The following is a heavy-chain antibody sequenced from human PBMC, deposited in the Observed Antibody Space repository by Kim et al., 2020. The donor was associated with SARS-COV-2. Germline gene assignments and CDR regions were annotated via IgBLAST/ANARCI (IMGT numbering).Heavy chain of an antibody. CDR2: ISVSGGGT. V-gene: IGHV3-23*01. D-gene: IGHD6-19*01. Sequence: GGSLRLSCAASGFTFSSFAMSWVRQAPGRGLEWVSSISVSGGGTNYADSVKGRFTISRDNSKNTLYLQMNSLRAEDSAIYYCAKEKPPALVVAGPVGHYMDVWGKGTTVTVSS. CDR3: AKEKPPALVVAGPVGHYMDV. CDR1: GFTFSSFA. J-gene: IGHJ6*03.